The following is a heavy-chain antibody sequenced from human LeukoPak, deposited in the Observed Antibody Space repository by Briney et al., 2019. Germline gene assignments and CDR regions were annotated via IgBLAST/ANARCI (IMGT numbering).Heavy chain of an antibody. CDR1: GGPINSDGYY. J-gene: IGHJ6*02. V-gene: IGHV4-61*08. D-gene: IGHD3-3*01. Sequence: SETLSLTCSVSGGPINSDGYYWSWIRQHPGKGLEWIGYIYYSGSTNYNPSLKSRVTISVDTSKNQFSLKLSSVTAADTAVYYCAREGFPRNGMDVWGQGTTVTVSS. CDR2: IYYSGST. CDR3: AREGFPRNGMDV.